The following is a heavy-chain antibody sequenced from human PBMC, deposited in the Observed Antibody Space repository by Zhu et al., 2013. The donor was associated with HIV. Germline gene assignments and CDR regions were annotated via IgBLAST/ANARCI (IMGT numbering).Heavy chain of an antibody. CDR2: IIPILGIA. Sequence: QVQLVQSGAEVKKPGSSVKVSCKASGGTFSSYTISWVRQAPGQGLEWMGRIIPILGIANYAQKFQGRVTITADKSTSTAYMELSSLRSEDTAVYYCARDPGIGCSGGSCYNDYWGQGTLVTVSS. J-gene: IGHJ4*02. D-gene: IGHD2-15*01. V-gene: IGHV1-69*08. CDR1: GGTFSSYT. CDR3: ARDPGIGCSGGSCYNDY.